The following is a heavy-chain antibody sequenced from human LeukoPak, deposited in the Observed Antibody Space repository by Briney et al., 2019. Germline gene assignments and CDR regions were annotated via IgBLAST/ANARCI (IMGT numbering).Heavy chain of an antibody. J-gene: IGHJ4*02. CDR3: LSTPRTGVIGSVN. CDR1: GSTFTSYA. V-gene: IGHV3-23*01. D-gene: IGHD1-14*01. CDR2: ISADSRGT. Sequence: HPGGSLRLSCAASGSTFTSYAFTWVRQAPGKGLEWVSAISADSRGTFYVDSVKGRFTISRDNSKNMLYLQMNSLRAEDTAVYYWLSTPRTGVIGSVNWGQGTLVTVSS.